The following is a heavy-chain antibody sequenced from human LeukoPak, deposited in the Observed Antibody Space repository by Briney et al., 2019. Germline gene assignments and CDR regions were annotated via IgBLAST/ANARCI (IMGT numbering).Heavy chain of an antibody. CDR2: INHSGST. V-gene: IGHV4-34*01. CDR1: GRSFSGYY. J-gene: IGHJ4*02. D-gene: IGHD1-1*01. Sequence: PSETLSLTCAVYGRSFSGYYWSWIRQPPGMGLEWIGEINHSGSTNYNPSLKSRVTISVDTSKNQFSLKLRSVTAADTAVYYCARSRGRLAQLDYWGQGTLVTVSS. CDR3: ARSRGRLAQLDY.